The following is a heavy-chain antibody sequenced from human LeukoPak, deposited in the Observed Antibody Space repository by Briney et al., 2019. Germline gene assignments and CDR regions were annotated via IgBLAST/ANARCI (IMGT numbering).Heavy chain of an antibody. CDR2: ITKSGGYT. D-gene: IGHD2-15*01. CDR3: AKDSPLSLLLQVLTNYFDC. J-gene: IGHJ4*02. V-gene: IGHV3-23*01. Sequence: GGSLRLSCAASGFTFSNFAMNWVRQAPGKGLEWLSSITKSGGYTYYADSVKGRFTISRDNSNYTHYLQMSSLRADDTDVYYCAKDSPLSLLLQVLTNYFDCWGQGAPVTVSS. CDR1: GFTFSNFA.